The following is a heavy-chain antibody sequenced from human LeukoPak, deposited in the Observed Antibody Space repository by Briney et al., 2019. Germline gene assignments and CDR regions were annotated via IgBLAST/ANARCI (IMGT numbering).Heavy chain of an antibody. Sequence: GGSLRLSCAASGFTFSSYAMHWVRQAPGKGLEWVAVISYDGSNKYYADSVKGRFTISRDNSKNTLYLQMNSLRAEDTAVYYCARASSGSYLGGYWGQGTLVTVSS. J-gene: IGHJ4*02. CDR1: GFTFSSYA. CDR3: ARASSGSYLGGY. D-gene: IGHD1-26*01. V-gene: IGHV3-30-3*01. CDR2: ISYDGSNK.